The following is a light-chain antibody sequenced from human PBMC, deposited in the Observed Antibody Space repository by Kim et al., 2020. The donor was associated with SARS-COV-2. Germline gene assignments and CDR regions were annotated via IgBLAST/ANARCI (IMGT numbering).Light chain of an antibody. CDR1: QSISSNY. CDR2: NAF. CDR3: QQYHSSPWT. V-gene: IGKV3-20*01. Sequence: EIVLTQSPGTLSLSPGERATLSCRASQSISSNYLAWYQQKPGQAPRLLIYNAFSRAPGIPARFSGSGSGTDFTLTINRLEPEDFAVYSCQQYHSSPWTFGQGTKVDIK. J-gene: IGKJ1*01.